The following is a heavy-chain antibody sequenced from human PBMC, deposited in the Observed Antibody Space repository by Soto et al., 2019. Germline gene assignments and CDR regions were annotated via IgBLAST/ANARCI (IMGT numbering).Heavy chain of an antibody. CDR3: ARGPSYSDSYFDY. D-gene: IGHD4-17*01. CDR1: EFTFSNYA. J-gene: IGHJ4*02. CDR2: ISYDGNNK. Sequence: GGSLRLSCAASEFTFSNYAMHWVRQAPGKGLQWLAVISYDGNNKYYADSVEGRFTTSRDNSKNTVYLQMNSLRLEDTAVYYCARGPSYSDSYFDYWGQGTLVTVSS. V-gene: IGHV3-30*03.